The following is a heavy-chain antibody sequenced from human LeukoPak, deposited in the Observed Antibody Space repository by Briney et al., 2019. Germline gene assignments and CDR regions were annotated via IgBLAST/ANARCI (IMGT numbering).Heavy chain of an antibody. CDR3: ARHRGQTWLRSEFFDY. V-gene: IGHV3-30*02. J-gene: IGHJ4*02. CDR1: GFTFSSYG. CDR2: IRYDGSNK. Sequence: GGSLRLSCAASGFTFSSYGMHWVRQAPGKGLEWVAFIRYDGSNKYYADSVKGRFTISRDNSKNTLYLQMSSLRAEDTAVYYCARHRGQTWLRSEFFDYWGQGTLVTVSS. D-gene: IGHD5-12*01.